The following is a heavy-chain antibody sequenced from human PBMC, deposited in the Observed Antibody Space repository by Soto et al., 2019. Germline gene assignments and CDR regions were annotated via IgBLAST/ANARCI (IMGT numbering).Heavy chain of an antibody. CDR3: ARVPMAAAGSYWFDP. V-gene: IGHV1-69*13. CDR2: IIPIFGTA. CDR1: GGTFSSYA. J-gene: IGHJ5*02. D-gene: IGHD6-13*01. Sequence: SVKVSCKASGGTFSSYAISWVRQAPGQGLEWMGGIIPIFGTANYAQKFQGRVTITADESTSTAYMELSSLRSEDTAVYYCARVPMAAAGSYWFDPWGQGTPVTVSS.